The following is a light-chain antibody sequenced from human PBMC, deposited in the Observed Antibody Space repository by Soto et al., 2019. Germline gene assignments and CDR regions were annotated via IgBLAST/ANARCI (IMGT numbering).Light chain of an antibody. CDR1: QSVSSSY. J-gene: IGKJ5*01. CDR3: QQRNIWPPVT. Sequence: EIVMKQSPATLSVSQGERATLSCRASQSVSSSYLAWYQQKPGQAPRLLIYGAFNRATGIPARFSGSGSGTDFTLTINSLEPEDFAVYYCQQRNIWPPVTFGQGTRLEIK. CDR2: GAF. V-gene: IGKV3D-20*02.